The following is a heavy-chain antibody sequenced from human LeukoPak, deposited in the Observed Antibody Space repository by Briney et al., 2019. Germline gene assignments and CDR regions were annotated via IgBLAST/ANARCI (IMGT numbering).Heavy chain of an antibody. J-gene: IGHJ6*04. Sequence: GGSLRLSCAASGFTFSSYEMNWVRQAPGKGLEWVSYVSSSGSTIYYADSVKGRFTISRDNAKNSLNLQMNSLRAEDTAVYYCAELGITMIGGVWGKGTTVTISS. D-gene: IGHD3-10*02. CDR2: VSSSGSTI. V-gene: IGHV3-48*03. CDR1: GFTFSSYE. CDR3: AELGITMIGGV.